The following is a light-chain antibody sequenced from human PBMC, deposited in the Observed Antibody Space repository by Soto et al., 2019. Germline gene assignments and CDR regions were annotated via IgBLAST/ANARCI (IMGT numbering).Light chain of an antibody. CDR1: SSDVGNNNY. CDR2: DVT. J-gene: IGLJ1*01. CDR3: SSFTGSSYV. V-gene: IGLV2-14*03. Sequence: QSVLTQPASVSGSPGQSITISCTGTSSDVGNNNYVSWYQHNPGRAPKVMICDVTNRPSGVSNRFSGSKSGNTASLTISGLQAEDEADYYYSSFTGSSYVFGTGTKLTVL.